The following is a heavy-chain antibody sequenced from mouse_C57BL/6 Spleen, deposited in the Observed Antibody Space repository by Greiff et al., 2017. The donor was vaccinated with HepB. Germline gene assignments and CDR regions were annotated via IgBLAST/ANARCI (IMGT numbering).Heavy chain of an antibody. V-gene: IGHV1-81*01. CDR2: IYPRSGNT. CDR3: ASGRDYAGFAY. J-gene: IGHJ3*01. D-gene: IGHD2-4*01. Sequence: VQLQESGAELARPGASVKLSCKASGYTFTSYGISWVKQRTGQGLEWIGEIYPRSGNTYYNEKFKGKATLTADKSSSTAYMELRSLTSEDSAVYFCASGRDYAGFAYWGQGTLVTVSA. CDR1: GYTFTSYG.